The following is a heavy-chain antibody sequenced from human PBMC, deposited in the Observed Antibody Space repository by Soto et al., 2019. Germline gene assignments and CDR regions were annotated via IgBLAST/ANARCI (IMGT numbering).Heavy chain of an antibody. D-gene: IGHD2-15*01. CDR1: GFTFSSYA. CDR2: ISSSSSYI. CDR3: ARGVGYCSGGSCSRYYFDY. J-gene: IGHJ4*02. V-gene: IGHV3-21*01. Sequence: GGSLRLSCAASGFTFSSYAMSWVRQAPGKGLEWVSSISSSSSYIFYADSVKGRFTISRDNAKNSLFLQLTSLGAEDTAVFYCARGVGYCSGGSCSRYYFDYWGQGALVTVSS.